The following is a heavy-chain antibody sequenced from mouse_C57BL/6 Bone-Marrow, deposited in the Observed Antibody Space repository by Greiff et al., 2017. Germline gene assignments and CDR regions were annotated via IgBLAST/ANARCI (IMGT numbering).Heavy chain of an antibody. CDR3: ARSHYDYDFDY. CDR1: GYTFTDHT. V-gene: IGHV1-78*01. D-gene: IGHD2-4*01. CDR2: FYPRDGST. Sequence: LQASDAELVKPGASVKISCKVSGYTFTDHTIHWMKQRPEQGLEWIGYFYPRDGSTKYNEKFKGKATLNADKSSSTAYMQLNSLTSEDSAVLFYARSHYDYDFDYWGQGTTLTVSS. J-gene: IGHJ2*01.